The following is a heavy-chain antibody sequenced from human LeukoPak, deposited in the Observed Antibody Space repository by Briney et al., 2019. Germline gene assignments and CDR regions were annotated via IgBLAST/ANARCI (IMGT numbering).Heavy chain of an antibody. CDR3: AKPPHRRDVYNYFDY. J-gene: IGHJ4*02. CDR1: GFTFRIYA. V-gene: IGHV3-23*01. CDR2: ISGSGGST. D-gene: IGHD5-24*01. Sequence: PGGSQRLSCAGSGFTFRIYAMSWVRQAPGKGLEWVSAISGSGGSTYYADSVKGRFTISRDNSKNTLYLQMNSLRVEDTAVYYCAKPPHRRDVYNYFDYWGQGTPVTVSS.